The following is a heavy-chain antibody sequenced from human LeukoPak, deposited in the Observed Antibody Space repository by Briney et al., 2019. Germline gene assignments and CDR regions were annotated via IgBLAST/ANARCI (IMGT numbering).Heavy chain of an antibody. Sequence: GGSLSLSCAASGVTFRNAWMTWVRQAPGRGLEWVGRSISRSGGVTTEYVAPVKGRFTISRGDSRNTVYLQMNSLKIEDTAVYYCSAYYNGRGDYWGQGTLVTVSS. CDR3: SAYYNGRGDY. CDR1: GVTFRNAW. J-gene: IGHJ4*02. V-gene: IGHV3-15*01. D-gene: IGHD3-10*01. CDR2: SISRSGGVTT.